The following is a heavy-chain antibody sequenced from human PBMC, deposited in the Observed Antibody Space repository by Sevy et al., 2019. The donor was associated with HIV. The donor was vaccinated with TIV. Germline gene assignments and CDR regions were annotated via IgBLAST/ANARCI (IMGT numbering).Heavy chain of an antibody. CDR2: IYYSGST. J-gene: IGHJ4*02. CDR3: ARERAYDDTYY. Sequence: SLSLTCTVSGGSISSGGYYCSWIRQHPGNGLEWIGYIYYSGSTYYNPSLKSRVTISVDTSKNQFSLKLSSVTAADTAVYYCARERAYDDTYYWGQGTPVIVSS. CDR1: GGSISSGGYY. D-gene: IGHD3-3*01. V-gene: IGHV4-31*03.